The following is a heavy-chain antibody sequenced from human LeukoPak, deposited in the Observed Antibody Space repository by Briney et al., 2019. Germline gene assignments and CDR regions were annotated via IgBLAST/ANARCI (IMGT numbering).Heavy chain of an antibody. CDR2: INPNSGGT. V-gene: IGHV1-2*02. CDR3: ARDRRMGYSSGFNWFDP. CDR1: GYTFTGHY. Sequence: ASVKVSCKASGYTFTGHYMHWVRQAPGQGLEWMGWINPNSGGTNYAQKFQGRVTMTRDTSISTAYMELSRLRSDDTAVYYCARDRRMGYSSGFNWFDPWGQGTLVTVSS. J-gene: IGHJ5*02. D-gene: IGHD6-19*01.